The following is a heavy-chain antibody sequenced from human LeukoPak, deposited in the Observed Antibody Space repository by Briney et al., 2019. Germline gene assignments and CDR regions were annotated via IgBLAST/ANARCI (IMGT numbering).Heavy chain of an antibody. CDR3: ARVGVSWGGFDI. V-gene: IGHV3-74*01. Sequence: GGSLRLSCAASGFTFSTYWIYWVRQGPVKGLVWVSRINSDGSITDYGDSVKGRFTISRDNAKNTVYLQMNSLRAEDTAVYYCARVGVSWGGFDIWGEG. CDR1: GFTFSTYW. D-gene: IGHD7-27*01. CDR2: INSDGSIT. J-gene: IGHJ3*02.